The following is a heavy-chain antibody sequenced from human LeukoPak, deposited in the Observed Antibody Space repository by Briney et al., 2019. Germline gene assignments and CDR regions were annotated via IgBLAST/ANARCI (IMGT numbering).Heavy chain of an antibody. CDR3: ASDEFYDILTGYYGDAFDI. D-gene: IGHD3-9*01. V-gene: IGHV1-18*01. Sequence: ASVKVSCKASGYTFTSYGISWVRQAPGQGLEWMGWISAYNGNTNYAQKLQGRVTMTTDTSTSTAYMELRSLRSDDTAVYYCASDEFYDILTGYYGDAFDIWGQGTMVTVSS. CDR1: GYTFTSYG. J-gene: IGHJ3*02. CDR2: ISAYNGNT.